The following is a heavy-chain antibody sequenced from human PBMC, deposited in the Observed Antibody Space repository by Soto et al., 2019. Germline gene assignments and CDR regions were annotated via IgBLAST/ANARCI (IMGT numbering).Heavy chain of an antibody. Sequence: PGGSLRLSCAAAGFPFSSYWMSWVRQAPGKGLEWVANIKQDGSEKYYVDSVKGRFTISRDNAKNSLYLQMNSLRAEDTAVYYCAYSRDGYHGYWGQGTLVTVSS. CDR3: AYSRDGYHGY. D-gene: IGHD4-4*01. J-gene: IGHJ4*02. CDR2: IKQDGSEK. V-gene: IGHV3-7*05. CDR1: GFPFSSYW.